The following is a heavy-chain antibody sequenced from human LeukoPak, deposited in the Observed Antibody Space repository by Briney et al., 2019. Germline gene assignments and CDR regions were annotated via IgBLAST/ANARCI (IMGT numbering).Heavy chain of an antibody. CDR3: AELGITMIGGV. CDR1: GFCFSTYW. J-gene: IGHJ6*04. D-gene: IGHD3-10*02. V-gene: IGHV3-48*04. CDR2: ISSSGSTI. Sequence: GGSLRLSCAASGFCFSTYWMSWVRQAPGNGLEWASYISSSGSTIYYADSVKGRFTISRDNAKNSLYLQMNSLRAEDTAVYYCAELGITMIGGVWGKGTTVTISS.